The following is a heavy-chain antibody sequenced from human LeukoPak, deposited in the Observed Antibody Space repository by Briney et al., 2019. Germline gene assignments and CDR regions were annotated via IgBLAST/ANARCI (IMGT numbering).Heavy chain of an antibody. V-gene: IGHV3-48*01. Sequence: GGSLRLSCAASGFTFSSYSMNWVRQAPGKGLEWVSYISSSSSTIYYADSVKGRFTISRDNAKNSLYLQMNSLRAEDTAVYYCARGRWYSSSSNWFDPWGQGTLVTVSS. CDR2: ISSSSSTI. J-gene: IGHJ5*02. D-gene: IGHD6-13*01. CDR3: ARGRWYSSSSNWFDP. CDR1: GFTFSSYS.